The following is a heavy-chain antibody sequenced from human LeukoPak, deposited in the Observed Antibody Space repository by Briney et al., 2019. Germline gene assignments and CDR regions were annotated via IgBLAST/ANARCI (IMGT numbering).Heavy chain of an antibody. CDR2: ISAGGDST. CDR3: AKEATGGPYNWLDP. Sequence: GGSLRLSCAASGFTFSNYAMSWVRQAPGKWLEWVSAISAGGDSTYYTDSVKGRFTISRDNSKNTLYLQMNNLRAEDTAVYYCAKEATGGPYNWLDPWGQGTLVTVSS. CDR1: GFTFSNYA. V-gene: IGHV3-23*01. J-gene: IGHJ5*02. D-gene: IGHD2-15*01.